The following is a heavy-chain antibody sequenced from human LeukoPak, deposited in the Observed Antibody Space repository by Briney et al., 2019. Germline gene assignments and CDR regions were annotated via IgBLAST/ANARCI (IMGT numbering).Heavy chain of an antibody. CDR1: GFTFSSYA. V-gene: IGHV3-30-3*01. CDR2: ISYDGSNK. D-gene: IGHD3-3*01. Sequence: PGRSLRLSCAASGFTFSSYAMHWVRQAPGKGLEWVAVISYDGSNKYYADSVKGRFTISRDNSKNTLYLQMNSLRAEDTAVYYCARGQPTIFGVVKSFDYWGQGTLVTVSS. J-gene: IGHJ4*02. CDR3: ARGQPTIFGVVKSFDY.